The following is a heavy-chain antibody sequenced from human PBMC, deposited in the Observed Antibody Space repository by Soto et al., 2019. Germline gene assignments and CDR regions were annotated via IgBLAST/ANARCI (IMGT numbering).Heavy chain of an antibody. V-gene: IGHV1-2*02. CDR1: GYSFTDYY. Sequence: QVHLVQSGAEVKKPGASVKVSCKASGYSFTDYYMHWVRQAPGQGLEWMGWINTKTGGTNYAQRVQGRVTMPGDTPINTAYMELSRLRSDDTAVYYCARVGPTGWFDPWGQGTVVTVSS. CDR2: INTKTGGT. CDR3: ARVGPTGWFDP. J-gene: IGHJ5*02.